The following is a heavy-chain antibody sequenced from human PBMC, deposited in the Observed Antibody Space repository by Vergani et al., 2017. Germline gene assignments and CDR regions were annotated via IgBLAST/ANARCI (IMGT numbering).Heavy chain of an antibody. CDR1: GGSISSYY. D-gene: IGHD3-3*01. J-gene: IGHJ4*02. CDR3: ARDIDDFWSGIFDY. V-gene: IGHV4-59*01. Sequence: QVQLQESGPGLVKPSETLSLTCTVSGGSISSYYWSWIRQPPGEGLEWIGYIYYSGSTNYNPSLKSRVTISVDTSKNQFSLKLSAVTAADTAVYYCARDIDDFWSGIFDYWGQGTLVTVSS. CDR2: IYYSGST.